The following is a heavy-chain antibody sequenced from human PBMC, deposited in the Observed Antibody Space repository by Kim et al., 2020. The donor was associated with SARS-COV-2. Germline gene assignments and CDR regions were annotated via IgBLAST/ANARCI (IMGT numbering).Heavy chain of an antibody. Sequence: GSLRLSCAVYGGSFSGYYWSWIRQPPGKGLEWIGEINHSGSTYYNPSLKSRVTISVDTSKNQFSLKLSSVTAADTAVYYCARGREGVDTAMAYAFDIW. CDR3: ARGREGVDTAMAYAFDI. D-gene: IGHD5-18*01. J-gene: IGHJ3*02. CDR2: INHSGST. V-gene: IGHV4-34*01. CDR1: GGSFSGYY.